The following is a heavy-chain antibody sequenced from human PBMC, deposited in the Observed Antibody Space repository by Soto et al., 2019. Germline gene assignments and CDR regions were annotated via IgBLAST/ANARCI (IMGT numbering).Heavy chain of an antibody. CDR3: TSQYYYDSSGYYYVDY. CDR1: GGSISSGDYY. Sequence: PSETLSLTCTVSGGSISSGDYYWSWIRQPPGKGLEWIGYIYYSGSTYYNPSLKSRVTISVDTSKNQFSLKLSSVTAADTAVYYCTSQYYYDSSGYYYVDYWGQGTLVTVSS. J-gene: IGHJ4*02. D-gene: IGHD3-22*01. V-gene: IGHV4-30-4*01. CDR2: IYYSGST.